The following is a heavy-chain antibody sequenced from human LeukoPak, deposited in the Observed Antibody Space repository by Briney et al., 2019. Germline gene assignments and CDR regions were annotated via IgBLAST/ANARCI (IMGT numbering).Heavy chain of an antibody. D-gene: IGHD1-26*01. CDR1: GGSISSYY. Sequence: SETLSLTCTVSGGSISSYYWSWIRQPPGKGLEWIGYIYYSGSTNYNPSLKSRVTISVDTSKNQFSLKLSSVTAADTAVYYCARGVLVGATPFDIWGQVTMVTVSS. CDR2: IYYSGST. J-gene: IGHJ3*02. V-gene: IGHV4-59*01. CDR3: ARGVLVGATPFDI.